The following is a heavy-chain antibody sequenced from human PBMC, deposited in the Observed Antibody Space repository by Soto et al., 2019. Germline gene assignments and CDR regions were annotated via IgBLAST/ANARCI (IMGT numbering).Heavy chain of an antibody. D-gene: IGHD3-9*01. Sequence: SLRLSCAASGFTFDDYAMHWVRQAPGRGLEWVSGISWNSGSIGYADSVKGRFTISRDNAKNSLYLQMNSLRAEDTALYYCAKAYPLQYFDWTILDAFDIWGQGTMVTVSS. J-gene: IGHJ3*02. CDR3: AKAYPLQYFDWTILDAFDI. V-gene: IGHV3-9*01. CDR1: GFTFDDYA. CDR2: ISWNSGSI.